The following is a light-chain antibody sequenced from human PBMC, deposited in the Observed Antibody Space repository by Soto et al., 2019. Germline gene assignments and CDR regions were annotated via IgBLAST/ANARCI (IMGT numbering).Light chain of an antibody. Sequence: EMVMTQSPATLSVSPGERVTLSCRASESVHRNLAWYQQKPGQGPSLLIYYASTRATCVPDRFTGSGSGTEFTLTISSLQSEDSGVYHCQHYNNWPPTFGPGTKVEIK. V-gene: IGKV3-15*01. CDR2: YAS. J-gene: IGKJ3*01. CDR1: ESVHRN. CDR3: QHYNNWPPT.